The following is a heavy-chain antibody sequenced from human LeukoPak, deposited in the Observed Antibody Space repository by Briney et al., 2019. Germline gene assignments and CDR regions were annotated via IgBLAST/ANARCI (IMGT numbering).Heavy chain of an antibody. D-gene: IGHD6-13*01. J-gene: IGHJ3*02. CDR3: ARDQGIAAAYGAFDI. CDR2: MNWNGGST. Sequence: GGSLRLSCAASGFTFDDYGMSWVRQAPGKGLELVSGMNWNGGSTGYADSVKGRFTISRDNAKNSLYLQMNSLRAEDTALYYCARDQGIAAAYGAFDIWGQGTMVTVSS. CDR1: GFTFDDYG. V-gene: IGHV3-20*04.